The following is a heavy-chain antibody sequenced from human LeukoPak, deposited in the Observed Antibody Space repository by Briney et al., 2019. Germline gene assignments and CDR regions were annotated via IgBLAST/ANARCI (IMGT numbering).Heavy chain of an antibody. Sequence: GGYLSLSCAGSGFTFRFYAMTWVRQAPGKGLEWVSGISGDASVSKHADSVKGRFNISRDNSKNTLYLQLNSLRVEDTAIYYCAKAYSSSVYGDAFHIWGQGTMVTVSP. D-gene: IGHD6-13*01. CDR1: GFTFRFYA. CDR2: ISGDASVS. V-gene: IGHV3-23*01. CDR3: AKAYSSSVYGDAFHI. J-gene: IGHJ3*02.